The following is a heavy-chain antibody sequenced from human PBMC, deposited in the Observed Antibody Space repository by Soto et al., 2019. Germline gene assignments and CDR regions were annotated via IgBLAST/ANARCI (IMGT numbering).Heavy chain of an antibody. J-gene: IGHJ4*02. CDR1: GGTFSSYA. CDR3: ARAGEFRMTTEYYFDY. Sequence: SVKVSCKASGGTFSSYAISWVLQAPGQGLEWMGGIIPIFGTANYAQKFQGRVTITADESTSTAYMELSSLRSGDTAVYYCARAGEFRMTTEYYFDYWGQGTLVTVSS. D-gene: IGHD4-17*01. V-gene: IGHV1-69*13. CDR2: IIPIFGTA.